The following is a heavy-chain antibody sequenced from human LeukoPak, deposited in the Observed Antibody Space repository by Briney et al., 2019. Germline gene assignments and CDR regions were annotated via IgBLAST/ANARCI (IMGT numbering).Heavy chain of an antibody. CDR3: ARPLGITYYYGMDV. Sequence: ASVEVSCKASGYTFTGYYMHWVRQAPGQGLEWMGWINPNSGGTNYAQKFQGRVTMTRDTSISTACMELSRLRSDDTAVYYCARPLGITYYYGMDVWGQGTTVTVSS. V-gene: IGHV1-2*02. J-gene: IGHJ6*02. CDR2: INPNSGGT. CDR1: GYTFTGYY. D-gene: IGHD7-27*01.